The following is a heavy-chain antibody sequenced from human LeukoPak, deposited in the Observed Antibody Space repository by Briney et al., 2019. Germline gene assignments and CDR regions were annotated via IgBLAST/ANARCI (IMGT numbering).Heavy chain of an antibody. D-gene: IGHD3-22*01. CDR3: ARAGDYYDSSGYCFDY. V-gene: IGHV1-2*02. CDR2: INPNSGGT. Sequence: ASVKVSCKASGYTFTGYYMHWVRQAPGQGLEWMGWINPNSGGTNYAQKFQGTVTMTRDTSISTAYMELSRLRSDDTAVYYCARAGDYYDSSGYCFDYWGQGTLVTASS. CDR1: GYTFTGYY. J-gene: IGHJ4*02.